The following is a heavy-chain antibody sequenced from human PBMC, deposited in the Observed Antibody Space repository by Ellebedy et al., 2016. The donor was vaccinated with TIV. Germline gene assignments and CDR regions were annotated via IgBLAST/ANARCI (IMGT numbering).Heavy chain of an antibody. CDR1: GDSISSYY. J-gene: IGHJ4*02. Sequence: SETLSLTCSVSGDSISSYYWSWIRQPPGKGLEWIGYIYYTVTTRYNPSLKSRVTISADTSKNQFSLKLSPVTAADTAVYYCARDRTDGYFVWGQGTLVTVSS. CDR2: IYYTVTT. V-gene: IGHV4-59*01. D-gene: IGHD5-18*01. CDR3: ARDRTDGYFV.